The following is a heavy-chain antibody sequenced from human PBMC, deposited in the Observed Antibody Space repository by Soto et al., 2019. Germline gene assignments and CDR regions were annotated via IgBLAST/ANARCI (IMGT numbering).Heavy chain of an antibody. Sequence: GGSLRLSCAASGFTFSSYWMHWVRQAPGKGLVWVSRINSDGSSTSYADSVKGRFTISRDNAKNTLYLQMNSLRAEDTALYYCARDHAAYGDYEYFQHWGQGTLVTVSS. D-gene: IGHD4-17*01. J-gene: IGHJ1*01. CDR3: ARDHAAYGDYEYFQH. CDR1: GFTFSSYW. V-gene: IGHV3-74*01. CDR2: INSDGSST.